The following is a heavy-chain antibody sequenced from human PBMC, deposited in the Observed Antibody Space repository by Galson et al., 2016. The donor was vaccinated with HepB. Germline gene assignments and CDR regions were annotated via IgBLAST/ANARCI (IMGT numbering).Heavy chain of an antibody. Sequence: GYTLSEISMHWIRQAPGKGLEWMGGFDPEEAETIFTQNFQGRVTVTEDTSTDTAYMEMSSLRSEDTATYYCATDRALLGVTGLDYWGQGTLVTVSS. J-gene: IGHJ4*02. CDR1: GYTLSEIS. CDR3: ATDRALLGVTGLDY. CDR2: FDPEEAET. D-gene: IGHD3-10*01. V-gene: IGHV1-24*01.